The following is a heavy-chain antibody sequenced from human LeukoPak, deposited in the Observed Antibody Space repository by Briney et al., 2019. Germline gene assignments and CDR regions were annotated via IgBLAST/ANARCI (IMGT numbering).Heavy chain of an antibody. CDR1: GGTFSSYA. CDR2: IIPIFGTA. J-gene: IGHJ4*02. Sequence: ASVKVSCMASGGTFSSYAISWVRQAPGQGLEWMGGIIPIFGTANYAQKFQGRVTITADESTSTAYMELSSLRSEDTAVYYCARSSYYDILTGYYGGNFDYWGQGTLSPSPQ. CDR3: ARSSYYDILTGYYGGNFDY. D-gene: IGHD3-9*01. V-gene: IGHV1-69*13.